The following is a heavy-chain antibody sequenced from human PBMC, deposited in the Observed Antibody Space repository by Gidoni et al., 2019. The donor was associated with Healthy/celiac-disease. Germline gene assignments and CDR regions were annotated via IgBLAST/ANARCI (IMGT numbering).Heavy chain of an antibody. D-gene: IGHD3-10*01. CDR3: ARDGMGYYGSGSYRRGFDY. Sequence: QVQLVQSGAEVKKPGSSVKVSCKASGGTFSSYAISWVRQAPGQGLEWMGGIIPIFGTANYAQKFQGRVTITADESTSTAYMELSSLRSEDTAVYYCARDGMGYYGSGSYRRGFDYWGQGTLVTVSS. V-gene: IGHV1-69*01. CDR2: IIPIFGTA. J-gene: IGHJ4*02. CDR1: GGTFSSYA.